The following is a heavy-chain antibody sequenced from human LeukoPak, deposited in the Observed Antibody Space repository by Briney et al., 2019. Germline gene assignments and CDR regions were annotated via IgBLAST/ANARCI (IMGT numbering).Heavy chain of an antibody. D-gene: IGHD2-21*01. CDR2: ISDSGNT. CDR1: GFTLSSYA. Sequence: GGSLRLSCAASGFTLSSYAMSWVRQAPGKGLEWVSAISDSGNTHHADSVKGRFTISRDSSKNTLFLQMNRLRPEDAAVYYCAKAPVTTCRGAYCYPFDYWGQGTLVTVSS. V-gene: IGHV3-23*01. J-gene: IGHJ4*02. CDR3: AKAPVTTCRGAYCYPFDY.